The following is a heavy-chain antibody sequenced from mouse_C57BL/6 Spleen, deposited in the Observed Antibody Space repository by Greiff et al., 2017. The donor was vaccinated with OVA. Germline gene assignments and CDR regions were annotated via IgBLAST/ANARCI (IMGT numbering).Heavy chain of an antibody. V-gene: IGHV1-19*01. CDR3: ARGRGDYYGSSPSYWYFDV. CDR2: INPYNGGT. J-gene: IGHJ1*03. D-gene: IGHD1-1*01. Sequence: EVQLQQSGPVLVKPGASVKMSCKASGYTFTDYYMNWVKQSHGKSLEWIGVINPYNGGTSYNQKFKGKATLTVDKSSSTAYMELNSLTSEDSAVYYCARGRGDYYGSSPSYWYFDVWGTGTTVTVSS. CDR1: GYTFTDYY.